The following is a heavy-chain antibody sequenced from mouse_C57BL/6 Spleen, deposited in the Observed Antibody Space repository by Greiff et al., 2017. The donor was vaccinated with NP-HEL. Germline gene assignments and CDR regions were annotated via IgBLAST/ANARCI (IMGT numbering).Heavy chain of an antibody. D-gene: IGHD4-1*01. J-gene: IGHJ2*01. V-gene: IGHV1-81*01. CDR3: ASGGTGTFDY. Sequence: VQLQQSGAELARPGASVKLSCKASGYTFTSYGISWVKQRTGQGLEWIGEIYPRSGNTYYTEKFKGKATLTADKSSSTAYMERRSLTSEDSAVYFCASGGTGTFDYWGQGTTLTVSS. CDR1: GYTFTSYG. CDR2: IYPRSGNT.